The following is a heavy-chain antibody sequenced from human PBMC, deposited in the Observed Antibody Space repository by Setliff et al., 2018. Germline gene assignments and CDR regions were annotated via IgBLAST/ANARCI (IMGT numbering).Heavy chain of an antibody. D-gene: IGHD3-3*02. J-gene: IGHJ6*03. V-gene: IGHV3-30*07. CDR3: ARVPRIIIMVGVISHYYYMDV. Sequence: PGGSLRLSCAASGFTFSSYKMHWVRQAPGKGLEWVSVISYDVINKFYADSVKGRFTISRDNSKNSLYLQMNSLRAEDTALYYCARVPRIIIMVGVISHYYYMDVWGKGTTVTVSS. CDR2: ISYDVINK. CDR1: GFTFSSYK.